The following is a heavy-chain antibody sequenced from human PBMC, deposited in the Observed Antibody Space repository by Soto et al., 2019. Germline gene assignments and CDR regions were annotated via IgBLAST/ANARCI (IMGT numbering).Heavy chain of an antibody. D-gene: IGHD3-9*01. V-gene: IGHV2-5*02. CDR3: ARMGRYYDILTGYSWTIDY. CDR1: GFSLSTSGVA. J-gene: IGHJ4*02. CDR2: IYWDDDK. Sequence: QITLKESGPTLVTPTQTLTLTCTFSGFSLSTSGVAVGWIRPPPGKALEWLALIYWDDDKRYSPSLKSRLTITKDTSKNQVVLTMANMDPVDTATYYCARMGRYYDILTGYSWTIDYWGQGTLVTVSS.